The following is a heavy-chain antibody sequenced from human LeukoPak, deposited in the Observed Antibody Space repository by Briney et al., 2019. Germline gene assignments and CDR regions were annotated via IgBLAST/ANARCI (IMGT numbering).Heavy chain of an antibody. Sequence: QSGGSLRLSCAASGFTFSSYEMNWVRQAPGKGLEWVSYISSSGSTIYYADSVKGRFTISRDNSKNTLYLQMNSLRAEDTAVYYCAKESVAGTIQWGQGTLVTVSS. CDR3: AKESVAGTIQ. CDR1: GFTFSSYE. J-gene: IGHJ4*02. CDR2: ISSSGSTI. V-gene: IGHV3-48*03. D-gene: IGHD6-19*01.